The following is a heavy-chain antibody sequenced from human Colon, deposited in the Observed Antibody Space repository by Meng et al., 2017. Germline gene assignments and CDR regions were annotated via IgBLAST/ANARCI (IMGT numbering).Heavy chain of an antibody. V-gene: IGHV4-34*01. J-gene: IGHJ5*02. Sequence: SETLSLTCAVYGGSFSGYYWSWIRQPPGKGLEWIGEINHSGSTNYNPSLKSRVTISVDTSKNQFSLKLSSVTAADTAVYYCARGEDCSSTSCYGWFDPWAQGTRVTCAS. CDR2: INHSGST. CDR1: GGSFSGYY. CDR3: ARGEDCSSTSCYGWFDP. D-gene: IGHD2-2*01.